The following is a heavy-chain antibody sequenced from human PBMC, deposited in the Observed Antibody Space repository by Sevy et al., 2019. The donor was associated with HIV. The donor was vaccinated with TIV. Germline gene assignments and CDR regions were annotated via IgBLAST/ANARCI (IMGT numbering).Heavy chain of an antibody. CDR2: IYTSGST. J-gene: IGHJ4*02. V-gene: IGHV4-4*07. Sequence: LSLTCTVSGGSISSYYWSWIRQPAGKGLEWIGRIYTSGSTNYNPSLKSRVTMSVDTSKNQFSLKLSSVTAADTAVYYCAAGAPYYYDSSGYYDYWGQGTLVTVSS. D-gene: IGHD3-22*01. CDR3: AAGAPYYYDSSGYYDY. CDR1: GGSISSYY.